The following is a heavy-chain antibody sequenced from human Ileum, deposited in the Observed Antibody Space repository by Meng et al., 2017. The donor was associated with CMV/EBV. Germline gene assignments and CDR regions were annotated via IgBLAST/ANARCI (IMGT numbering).Heavy chain of an antibody. CDR3: AKLSPDSSGWYRRAIDY. CDR1: FTFSDYG. J-gene: IGHJ4*02. CDR2: ISASGGIT. D-gene: IGHD6-19*01. Sequence: FTFSDYGMTWVRQAPGKGLEWVSGISASGGITYSADSVKGRFTIPRDNSKNTLYLQLNSLRAEDTAVYYCAKLSPDSSGWYRRAIDYWGQGTLVTVSS. V-gene: IGHV3-23*01.